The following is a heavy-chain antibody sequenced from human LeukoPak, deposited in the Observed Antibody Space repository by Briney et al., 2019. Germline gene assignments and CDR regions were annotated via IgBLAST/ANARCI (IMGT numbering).Heavy chain of an antibody. V-gene: IGHV3-23*01. CDR3: AKDLVEIPYYDSSI. J-gene: IGHJ4*02. CDR2: ISGSGGST. Sequence: PGGSLRLSCAASGFTFSSYAMSWVRQAPGKGLEWVSAISGSGGSTYYPDSVKGRFTISRDNSKNTLYLQMNSLRAEDTAVYYCAKDLVEIPYYDSSIWGQGTLVTVSS. D-gene: IGHD3-22*01. CDR1: GFTFSSYA.